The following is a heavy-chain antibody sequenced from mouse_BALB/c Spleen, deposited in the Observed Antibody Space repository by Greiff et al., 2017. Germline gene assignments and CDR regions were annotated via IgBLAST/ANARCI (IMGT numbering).Heavy chain of an antibody. V-gene: IGHV1-5*01. CDR1: GYSFTSYW. J-gene: IGHJ3*01. CDR3: TRDYDGWFAY. D-gene: IGHD2-4*01. CDR2: IYPGNSDT. Sequence: VQLQQSGTVLARPGASVKMSCKASGYSFTSYWMHWVKQRPGPGLEWIGAIYPGNSDTSYNQKFKGKAKLTAVTSASTAYMELSSLTNEDSAVYYCTRDYDGWFAYWGQGTLVTVSA.